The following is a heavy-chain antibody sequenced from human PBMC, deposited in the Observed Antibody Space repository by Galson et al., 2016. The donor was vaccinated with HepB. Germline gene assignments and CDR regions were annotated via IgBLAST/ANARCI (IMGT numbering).Heavy chain of an antibody. V-gene: IGHV3-7*05. J-gene: IGHJ4*02. CDR2: IKQDGSAK. CDR3: ALGQGFLADS. CDR1: GFTFSSYA. Sequence: SLRLSCAASGFTFSSYALNWVRQAPGKGLEWVAIIKQDGSAKYYVDSLKGRFTISRDNAKNSLYLQMSSLRPEDTAVYYCALGQGFLADSWGQGTLVTVSS.